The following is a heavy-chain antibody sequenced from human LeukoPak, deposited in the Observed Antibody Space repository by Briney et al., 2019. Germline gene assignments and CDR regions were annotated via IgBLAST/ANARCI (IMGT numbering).Heavy chain of an antibody. V-gene: IGHV4-59*01. D-gene: IGHD6-13*01. J-gene: IGHJ4*02. Sequence: ASETLSLTCTVSGGSISSYYWSWIRQPPGKGLEWIGYIYYSGSTNYNPSLKSRVTISVDTSKNQFSLKLSSVTAADTAVYYCAREPGIAALDYWGQGTLVTVSS. CDR1: GGSISSYY. CDR2: IYYSGST. CDR3: AREPGIAALDY.